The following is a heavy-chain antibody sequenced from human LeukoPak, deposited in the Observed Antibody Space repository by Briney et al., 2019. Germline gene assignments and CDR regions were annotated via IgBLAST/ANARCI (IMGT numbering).Heavy chain of an antibody. D-gene: IGHD3-22*01. J-gene: IGHJ4*02. Sequence: ASVKVSCTASGYTFTSYYMHWVRQAPGQGLEWMGIINPSGGSTSYAQKFQGRVTMTRDTSTSTVYMELSSLRSEDTAVYYCARGARYYYDSSGYYYYDYWGQGTLVTVSS. CDR2: INPSGGST. V-gene: IGHV1-46*01. CDR3: ARGARYYYDSSGYYYYDY. CDR1: GYTFTSYY.